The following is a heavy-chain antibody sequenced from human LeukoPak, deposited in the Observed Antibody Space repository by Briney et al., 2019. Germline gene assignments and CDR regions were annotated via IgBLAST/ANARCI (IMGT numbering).Heavy chain of an antibody. CDR2: INPTSGGT. V-gene: IGHV1-2*02. CDR3: ASYGDRGSNHFDS. CDR1: GYTFTGYY. J-gene: IGHJ4*02. Sequence: AASVKVSCKASGYTFTGYYMHWVRQAPGQGVEWMGWINPTSGGTKYAQKFQGRVTMTRDTSISTAYMELSRLRSDDTAVYYCASYGDRGSNHFDSWGQGTLVTASS. D-gene: IGHD1-26*01.